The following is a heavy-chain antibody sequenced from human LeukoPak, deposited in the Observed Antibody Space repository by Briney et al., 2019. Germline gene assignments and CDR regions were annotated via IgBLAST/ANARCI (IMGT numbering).Heavy chain of an antibody. D-gene: IGHD3-22*01. V-gene: IGHV1-69*13. CDR2: IIPIFGTA. J-gene: IGHJ4*02. CDR3: AREEGYYDSSGYYPAPINY. CDR1: GGTFISYA. Sequence: SVKVSFKASGGTFISYAISWVRPAPGQGLAWMGGIIPIFGTANYAQKFQGRVTITADESTSTAYMELSSLRSEDTAVYYCAREEGYYDSSGYYPAPINYWGQGTLVTVSS.